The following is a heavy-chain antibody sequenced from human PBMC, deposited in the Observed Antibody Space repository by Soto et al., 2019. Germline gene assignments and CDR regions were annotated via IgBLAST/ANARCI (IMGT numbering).Heavy chain of an antibody. CDR1: GFTLSNYG. CDR3: ARYCCVTTCYEPLNH. CDR2: MWSDGNSK. Sequence: QVQLVESGGGVVQPGRSLRLSCTVSGFTLSNYGMQWVRQAPGKGLEWVAVMWSDGNSKYYADSVKGRFTISRDSSMNTLYLQMDSLRAEDTAVYYCARYCCVTTCYEPLNHWGQGTLVTVAS. J-gene: IGHJ5*02. D-gene: IGHD2-2*01. V-gene: IGHV3-33*01.